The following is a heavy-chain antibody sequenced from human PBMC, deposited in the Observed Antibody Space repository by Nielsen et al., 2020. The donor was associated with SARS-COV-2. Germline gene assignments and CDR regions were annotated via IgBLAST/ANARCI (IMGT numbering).Heavy chain of an antibody. CDR1: GFTFSSYS. Sequence: GESLKISCAASGFTFSSYSMNWVRQAPGKGLEWVSYISSSSSTIYYADSVKGRFTISGDNAKNSLYLQMNSLRAEDTAVYYCARDLGRGYSQIDYWGQGTLVTVSS. D-gene: IGHD5-18*01. J-gene: IGHJ4*02. V-gene: IGHV3-48*04. CDR2: ISSSSSTI. CDR3: ARDLGRGYSQIDY.